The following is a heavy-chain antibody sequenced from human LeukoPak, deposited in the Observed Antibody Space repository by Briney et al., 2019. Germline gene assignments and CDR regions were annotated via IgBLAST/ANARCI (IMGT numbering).Heavy chain of an antibody. CDR2: SYSGGND. CDR1: GASTSAYY. J-gene: IGHJ3*01. D-gene: IGHD1-26*01. V-gene: IGHV4-59*01. CDR3: AHSKRGGGYYINAFAV. Sequence: PSETLSLTCTVSGASTSAYYWSWIRQPPGKGLEWIGYSYSGGNDNYNPSLKSRVTISIDTSENQFSLRLTSVTAADTAVYFCAHSKRGGGYYINAFAVWGQGALVTISS.